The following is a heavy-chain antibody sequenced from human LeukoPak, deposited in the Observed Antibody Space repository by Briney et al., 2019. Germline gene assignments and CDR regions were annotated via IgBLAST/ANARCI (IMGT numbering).Heavy chain of an antibody. Sequence: PGGSLRLSSAESGFTFNIYGMHWVRQAPGKGLEWVAVIWYDGSKAYYADSVKGRFSVSRDNSKNTLHLLMSSLRAEDTAMYYCAKSHVVVSGAISNWFDPWGQGTLVTVSS. V-gene: IGHV3-33*06. J-gene: IGHJ5*02. CDR1: GFTFNIYG. D-gene: IGHD2-2*01. CDR3: AKSHVVVSGAISNWFDP. CDR2: IWYDGSKA.